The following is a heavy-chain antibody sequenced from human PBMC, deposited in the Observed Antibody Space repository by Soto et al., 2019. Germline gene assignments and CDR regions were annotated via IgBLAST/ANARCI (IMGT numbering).Heavy chain of an antibody. D-gene: IGHD2-2*01. Sequence: EVQLVESGGGLVKPGGSLRLSCAASGFTFSNYGMNWVRQAPGKGLEWVSSISSSGNYMYYADSVKGRFTISRDNAKNSLYLQMNSLRAEDTAVYYCERDCSSTSCYGGHFDYWGQGTLVTVSS. CDR2: ISSSGNYM. CDR1: GFTFSNYG. J-gene: IGHJ4*02. V-gene: IGHV3-21*01. CDR3: ERDCSSTSCYGGHFDY.